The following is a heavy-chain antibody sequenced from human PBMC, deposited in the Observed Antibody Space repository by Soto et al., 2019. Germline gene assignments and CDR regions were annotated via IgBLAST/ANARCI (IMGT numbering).Heavy chain of an antibody. Sequence: WGSLRLSCAASGFTFSSYAMSWVRQAPGKGLEWVSAISGSGGSTYYADSVKGRFTISRDNSKNTLYLQMNSLRAEDTAVYYCAKLGYYDILTGYYNWGQGTLVTVSS. J-gene: IGHJ4*02. V-gene: IGHV3-23*01. CDR3: AKLGYYDILTGYYN. CDR1: GFTFSSYA. D-gene: IGHD3-9*01. CDR2: ISGSGGST.